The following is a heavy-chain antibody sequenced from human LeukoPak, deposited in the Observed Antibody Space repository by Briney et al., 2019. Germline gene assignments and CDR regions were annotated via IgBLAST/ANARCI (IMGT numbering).Heavy chain of an antibody. J-gene: IGHJ4*02. CDR3: ARDGRAGSLFAY. CDR1: SVSISGYY. Sequence: SETLSLTCTASSVSISGYYWSWIRQPPGKGLEWVGYISYSGSTNYNPSLMSRVTISVDTSKNQFSLKLSSVTAADTAIYYCARDGRAGSLFAYWGQGTLVTVSS. D-gene: IGHD6-19*01. V-gene: IGHV4-59*01. CDR2: ISYSGST.